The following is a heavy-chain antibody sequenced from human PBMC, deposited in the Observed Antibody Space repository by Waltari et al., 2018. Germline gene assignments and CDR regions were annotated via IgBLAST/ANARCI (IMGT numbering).Heavy chain of an antibody. CDR2: IWYEGSDK. CDR1: GFTFSTDG. Sequence: QVQLVESGGGVVQPGRSLRLSCAASGFTFSTDGMHWVRQAPGKGVEWVGLIWYEGSDKYYADAVKGRFTISRDNSNKMLSLHVDSLRAEDTAVYYCARAGSGSYYFDYWGQGTLVTVSS. V-gene: IGHV3-33*08. CDR3: ARAGSGSYYFDY. J-gene: IGHJ4*02. D-gene: IGHD3-10*01.